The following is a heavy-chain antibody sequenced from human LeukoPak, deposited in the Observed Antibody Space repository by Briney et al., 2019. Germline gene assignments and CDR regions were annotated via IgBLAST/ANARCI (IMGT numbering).Heavy chain of an antibody. CDR2: IIPILGIA. CDR3: AASGATKKRTYYFDY. Sequence: SVKVSCKASGGTFSSYAISWVRQAPGQGPEWMGRIIPILGIANYAQKFQGRVTITADKSTSTAYMALSSLRSEDTAVYYCAASGATKKRTYYFDYWGQGTLVTVSS. J-gene: IGHJ4*02. V-gene: IGHV1-69*04. CDR1: GGTFSSYA. D-gene: IGHD1-26*01.